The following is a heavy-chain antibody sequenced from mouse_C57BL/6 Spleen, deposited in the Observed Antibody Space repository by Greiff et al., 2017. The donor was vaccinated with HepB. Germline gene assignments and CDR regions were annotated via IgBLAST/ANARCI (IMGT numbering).Heavy chain of an antibody. J-gene: IGHJ2*01. CDR2: INYDGSST. CDR1: GFTFSDYY. CDR3: ARDTPPDY. V-gene: IGHV5-16*01. Sequence: EVKLVESEGGLVQPGSSMKLSCTASGFTFSDYYMAWVRQVPEKGLEWVANINYDGSSTYYLDSLKSRFIISRDNAKNILYLQMSSLKSEDTATYYCARDTPPDYWGQGTTLTVSS.